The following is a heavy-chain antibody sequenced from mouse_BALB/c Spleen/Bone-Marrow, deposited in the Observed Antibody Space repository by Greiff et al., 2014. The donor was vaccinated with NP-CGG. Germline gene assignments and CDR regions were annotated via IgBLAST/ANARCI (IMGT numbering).Heavy chain of an antibody. D-gene: IGHD2-4*01. Sequence: QVQLQQFGAELVKPGAPVKLSCKASGYTFTSYWMNWVKQRPGRGLEWIGRIDPSDSETHYNQKFKDKATLTVDKSSSTAYIQLSSLTSEDSAVYYCARFPIYYDSGGAMDYWGQGTSVTVSS. CDR2: IDPSDSET. CDR1: GYTFTSYW. CDR3: ARFPIYYDSGGAMDY. J-gene: IGHJ4*01. V-gene: IGHV1-69*02.